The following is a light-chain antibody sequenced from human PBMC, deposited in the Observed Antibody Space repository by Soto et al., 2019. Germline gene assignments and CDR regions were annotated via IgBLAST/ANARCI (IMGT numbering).Light chain of an antibody. V-gene: IGKV3-11*01. CDR2: DAS. Sequence: EIVLTQSPATLSLSPGERATLSCRASRSAWYQQKPGQAPRLLIYDASNRAAGIPARFSGSGSETDFTLTISNLEPEDFAVYYCQQRYAWPPITFGQGTRLEIK. CDR1: RS. J-gene: IGKJ5*01. CDR3: QQRYAWPPIT.